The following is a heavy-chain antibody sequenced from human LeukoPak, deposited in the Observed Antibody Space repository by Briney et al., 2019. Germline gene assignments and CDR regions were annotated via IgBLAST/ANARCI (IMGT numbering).Heavy chain of an antibody. CDR3: AKERLWGYSSSWYPPHDAFNI. CDR2: ISGSGGST. J-gene: IGHJ3*02. V-gene: IGHV3-23*01. D-gene: IGHD6-13*01. Sequence: GGSLRLSCAASGFTFSSYAMSWVRQAPGKGLEWVSAISGSGGSTYYADSVKARFTISRDNSKNTLYLQMNSLRAEDTAVYYCAKERLWGYSSSWYPPHDAFNIWGQGTMVTVSS. CDR1: GFTFSSYA.